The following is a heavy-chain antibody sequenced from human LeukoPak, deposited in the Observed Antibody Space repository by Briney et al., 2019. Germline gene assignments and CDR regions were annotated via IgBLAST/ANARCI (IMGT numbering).Heavy chain of an antibody. CDR2: ISDNGYTK. V-gene: IGHV3-30*09. CDR1: GFNFDNYN. D-gene: IGHD3-16*01. J-gene: IGHJ5*02. Sequence: GGSLRLSCAASGFNFDNYNFHWVRQAPGKGLEWVALISDNGYTKYFADSVKGRLAISRDYSKNTVYLQMNSLKPEDTAVYYCAKGKSWGDWFDPWGQGTLVTVSS. CDR3: AKGKSWGDWFDP.